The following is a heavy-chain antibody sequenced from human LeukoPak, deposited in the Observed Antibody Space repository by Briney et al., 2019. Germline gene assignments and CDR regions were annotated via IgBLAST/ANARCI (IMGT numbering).Heavy chain of an antibody. V-gene: IGHV5-51*01. J-gene: IGHJ4*02. D-gene: IGHD3-22*01. Sequence: GESLKISCKGSGYSFTSYWIGWVRQMPGKGLEWIGIIYPGDSDTRYSPSFQGQVTISADKSISTAYLQWSSLKASDTAMYYCARQRCDSSGYYYVWAYWGQGTLVTVSS. CDR2: IYPGDSDT. CDR3: ARQRCDSSGYYYVWAY. CDR1: GYSFTSYW.